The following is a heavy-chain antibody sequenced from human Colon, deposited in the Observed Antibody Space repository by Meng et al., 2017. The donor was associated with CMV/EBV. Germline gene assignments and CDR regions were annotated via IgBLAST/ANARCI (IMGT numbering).Heavy chain of an antibody. Sequence: GESLKISCAASGFTFNTYAMEWVRQAPGKGLEWVSSISYSGGTTYYGDSVKGRFTISRDNSKNTLFLQVNALRAEDTAVYYCAKGAEYSNFWTAPEWGQGTLVTVSS. D-gene: IGHD3/OR15-3a*01. J-gene: IGHJ4*02. CDR2: ISYSGGTT. CDR3: AKGAEYSNFWTAPE. V-gene: IGHV3-23*01. CDR1: GFTFNTYA.